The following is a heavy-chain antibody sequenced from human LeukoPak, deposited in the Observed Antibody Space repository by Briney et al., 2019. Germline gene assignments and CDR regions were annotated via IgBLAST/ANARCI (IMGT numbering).Heavy chain of an antibody. J-gene: IGHJ4*02. Sequence: PGGSLRLSCAASGFAFSSYAMSWVRQAPGKGLEWVAFTWYDGSSNYYADSVAGRFTISRDNSKKKVFLQMNNVRVEDTAVYYCARDPSDYGDYMFDYWGQGTLVTVSS. D-gene: IGHD4-17*01. CDR3: ARDPSDYGDYMFDY. CDR1: GFAFSSYA. V-gene: IGHV3-33*08. CDR2: TWYDGSSN.